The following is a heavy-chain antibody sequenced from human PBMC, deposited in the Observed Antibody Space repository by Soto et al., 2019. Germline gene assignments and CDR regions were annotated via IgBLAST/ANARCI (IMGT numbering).Heavy chain of an antibody. Sequence: VQMVESGGGVVQPGRSLRLSCAASGFTFSDSAMHWVRQAPGKGLEGVAVVSHDGRNTHYADSVKGRFTISRDSSKNTVSLEMTSLRAEDTAVYYCAKGGRQWPVTSDFNYWGQGALVTVSS. D-gene: IGHD6-19*01. J-gene: IGHJ4*02. V-gene: IGHV3-30*18. CDR1: GFTFSDSA. CDR3: AKGGRQWPVTSDFNY. CDR2: VSHDGRNT.